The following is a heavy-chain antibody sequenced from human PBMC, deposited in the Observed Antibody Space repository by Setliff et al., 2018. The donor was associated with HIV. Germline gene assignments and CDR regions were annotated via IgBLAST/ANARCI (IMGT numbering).Heavy chain of an antibody. CDR2: INCNAGNP. Sequence: ASVKVSCKASGYTFTGYYMHWVRQAPGQGLEWMGCINCNAGNPTYAHGFTGRFVFSVDTPVSTAYLQIFSLKAEDTAVYYCTRDHTPPPNYDFWSGQLDLRNIFYYMDVWGTGSPVTVSS. V-gene: IGHV7-4-1*01. D-gene: IGHD3-3*01. CDR1: GYTFTGYY. J-gene: IGHJ6*03. CDR3: TRDHTPPPNYDFWSGQLDLRNIFYYMDV.